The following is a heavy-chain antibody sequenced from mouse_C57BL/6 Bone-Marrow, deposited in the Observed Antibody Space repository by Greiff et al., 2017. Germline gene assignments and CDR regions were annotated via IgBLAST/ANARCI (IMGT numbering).Heavy chain of an antibody. CDR1: GYTFTSYW. CDR2: IHPNSGST. V-gene: IGHV1-64*01. Sequence: QVQLQQPGAELVKPGASVKLSCKASGYTFTSYWMHWVKQRPGQGLEWIGMIHPNSGSTNYNEKFKSKATLTVDKSSSTAYMQLSSLTSEDSAVYYCARDTYYGSSYDFDYWGQGTTLTVSS. J-gene: IGHJ2*01. D-gene: IGHD1-1*01. CDR3: ARDTYYGSSYDFDY.